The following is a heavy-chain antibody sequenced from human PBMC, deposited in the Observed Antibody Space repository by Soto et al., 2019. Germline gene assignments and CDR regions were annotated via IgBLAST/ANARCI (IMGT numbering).Heavy chain of an antibody. Sequence: ASVKVSCKASGYTFTGYYMHWVRQAPGQGLEWMGWINPNSGGTNYAQKFQGRVTMTRDTSISTAYMELSRLRSDDTAVYYCARDFGRYLIPNWFDPCGQGTLVIVSS. CDR3: ARDFGRYLIPNWFDP. D-gene: IGHD2-2*02. CDR1: GYTFTGYY. J-gene: IGHJ5*02. CDR2: INPNSGGT. V-gene: IGHV1-2*02.